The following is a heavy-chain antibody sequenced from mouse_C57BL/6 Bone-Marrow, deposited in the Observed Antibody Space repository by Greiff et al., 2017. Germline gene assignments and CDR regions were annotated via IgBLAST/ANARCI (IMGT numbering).Heavy chain of an antibody. J-gene: IGHJ4*01. V-gene: IGHV5-17*01. CDR2: ISSGSSTI. D-gene: IGHD2-4*01. CDR1: GFTFSDYG. Sequence: VQLQQSGGGLVKPGGSLKLSCAASGFTFSDYGMHWVRQAPEKGLEWVAYISSGSSTIYYADTVKGRFTISRDNAKNTLFLQMTSLRSEDTAMYYCARTLYYYYEDREKYYAMDYWGQGTAVTVSA. CDR3: ARTLYYYYEDREKYYAMDY.